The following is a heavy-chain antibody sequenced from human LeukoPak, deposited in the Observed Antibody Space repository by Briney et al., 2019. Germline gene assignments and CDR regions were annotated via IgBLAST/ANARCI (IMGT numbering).Heavy chain of an antibody. CDR3: ARGSAYYYDSSGYYWFDP. CDR2: INHSGST. CDR1: GGSFSGYY. V-gene: IGHV4-34*01. Sequence: SETLSLTCAVYGGSFSGYYWSWIRQPPGKGLEWIGEINHSGSTNYNPSLKSRVTISVDTSKNQFPLKLSSVTAADTAVYYCARGSAYYYDSSGYYWFDPWGQGTLVTVSS. D-gene: IGHD3-22*01. J-gene: IGHJ5*02.